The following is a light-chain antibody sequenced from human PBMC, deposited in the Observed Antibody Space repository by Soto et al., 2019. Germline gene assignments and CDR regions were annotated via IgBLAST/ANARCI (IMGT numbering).Light chain of an antibody. V-gene: IGKV3-11*01. CDR1: QSVSSY. CDR3: QMRSKWPRIT. J-gene: IGKJ5*01. Sequence: EIVLTQSPATLSLSPGERATLSCRASQSVSSYLAWYQQKPGQAPRLLIYDASNRATGIPARFSGSGSGTDFTLTISSLEPEDYSVYYFQMRSKWPRITCGQGTRLEIK. CDR2: DAS.